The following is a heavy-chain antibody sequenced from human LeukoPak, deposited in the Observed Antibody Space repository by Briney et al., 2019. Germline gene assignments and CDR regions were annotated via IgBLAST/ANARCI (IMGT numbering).Heavy chain of an antibody. CDR2: ISSSGSSI. J-gene: IGHJ4*02. V-gene: IGHV3-11*01. CDR3: ARVRTAGDYFDY. D-gene: IGHD5-18*01. Sequence: GGSLRLSCAASGLTFSDYYMSWIRQAPGKGLEWVSYISSSGSSIYYADSVKGRFTISRDNAKNSLYLQMNGLRAEDTAVYYCARVRTAGDYFDYWGQGTLVTVSS. CDR1: GLTFSDYY.